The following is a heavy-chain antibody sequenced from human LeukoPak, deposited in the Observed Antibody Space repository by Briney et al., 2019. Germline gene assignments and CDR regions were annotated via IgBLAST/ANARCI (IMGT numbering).Heavy chain of an antibody. CDR2: ISAYNGNT. Sequence: ASVKVSCKASGYTFTSYGISWVRQAPGQGLEWMGWISAYNGNTNYAQKLQGRVTMTTDTSTSTAYMELRSLRSDDTAVYYCAREPGQWLAADAFDIWGQGTMVTVSS. V-gene: IGHV1-18*01. CDR1: GYTFTSYG. CDR3: AREPGQWLAADAFDI. D-gene: IGHD6-19*01. J-gene: IGHJ3*02.